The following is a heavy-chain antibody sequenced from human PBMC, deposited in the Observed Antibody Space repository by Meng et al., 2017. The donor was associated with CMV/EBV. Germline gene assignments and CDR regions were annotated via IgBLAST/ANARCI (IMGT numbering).Heavy chain of an antibody. V-gene: IGHV3-30*04. J-gene: IGHJ6*02. D-gene: IGHD3-3*01. CDR2: ISYDGSNK. Sequence: GESLKISCAASGFTFSSYAMHWVRQAPGKGLEWVAVISYDGSNKYYADSVKGRFTISRDNSENTLYLQMNSLRAEDTAVYYCTSAFYRFLEWFISLNLLGDYGMDVWGQGTTVTVSS. CDR3: TSAFYRFLEWFISLNLLGDYGMDV. CDR1: GFTFSSYA.